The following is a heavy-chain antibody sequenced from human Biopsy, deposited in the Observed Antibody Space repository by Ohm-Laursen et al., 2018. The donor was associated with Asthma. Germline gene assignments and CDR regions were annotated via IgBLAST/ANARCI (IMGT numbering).Heavy chain of an antibody. D-gene: IGHD3-9*01. CDR2: TNAGNFNT. Sequence: ASVHDSCQASGYTFINYSIHWVRQAPGQRLEWTGWTNAGNFNTKYSQKFQCRVTISRDPSASTAYMDLSSLRSEDTAVYYCARTYYDFLTGQVNDAFAMWGQGTMVTVSS. V-gene: IGHV1-3*01. CDR1: GYTFINYS. CDR3: ARTYYDFLTGQVNDAFAM. J-gene: IGHJ3*02.